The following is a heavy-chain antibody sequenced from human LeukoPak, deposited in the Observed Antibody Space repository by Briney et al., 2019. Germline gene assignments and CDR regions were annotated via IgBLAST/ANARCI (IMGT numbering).Heavy chain of an antibody. J-gene: IGHJ4*02. D-gene: IGHD3-22*01. Sequence: SETLSLTCTVSGGSISSSSYYWGWIRQPPGKGLEWIGSIYYSGSTYYNPSLKSRVTISVDTSKNQFSLKLSSVTAADTAVYYCARGPRPHYYDSSGYFFAYWGQGTLVTVSS. V-gene: IGHV4-39*07. CDR1: GGSISSSSYY. CDR2: IYYSGST. CDR3: ARGPRPHYYDSSGYFFAY.